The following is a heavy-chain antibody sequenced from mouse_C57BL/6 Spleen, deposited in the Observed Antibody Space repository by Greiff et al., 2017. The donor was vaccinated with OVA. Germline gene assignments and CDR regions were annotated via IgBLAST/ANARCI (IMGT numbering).Heavy chain of an antibody. CDR1: GYSFTDYN. CDR2: INPNYGTT. J-gene: IGHJ4*01. CDR3: ARREDSSGFYAMDY. Sequence: EVKLMESGPELVKPGASVKISCKASGYSFTDYNMNWVKQSNGKSLEWIGVINPNYGTTSYNQKFKGKATLTVDQSSSTAYMQLNSLTSEDSAVYYCARREDSSGFYAMDYWGQGTSVTVSS. D-gene: IGHD3-2*02. V-gene: IGHV1-39*01.